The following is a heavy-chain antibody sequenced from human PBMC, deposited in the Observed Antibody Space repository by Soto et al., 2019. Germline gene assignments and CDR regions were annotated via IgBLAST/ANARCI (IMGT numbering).Heavy chain of an antibody. J-gene: IGHJ4*01. CDR2: VKSKTDGGTT. Sequence: WGTPRVSCSACGFIVCNACIDWVRQAPGKGLECVGRVKSKTDGGTTDFAAPVTGRFAISRDDSKNMVYLEMNSINSANTAIYSRTPDSYVTNRIVSFDNWGHGTLIRVSS. D-gene: IGHD4-17*01. V-gene: IGHV3-15*07. CDR1: GFIVCNAC. CDR3: TPDSYVTNRIVSFDN.